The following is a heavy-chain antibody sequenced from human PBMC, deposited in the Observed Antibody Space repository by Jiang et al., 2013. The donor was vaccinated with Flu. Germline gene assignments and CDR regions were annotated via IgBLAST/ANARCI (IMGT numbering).Heavy chain of an antibody. CDR2: IIPILGIA. J-gene: IGHJ5*02. CDR3: ARGAMITMIVPGWFDP. D-gene: IGHD3-22*01. CDR1: GGTFSSYA. Sequence: KKPGSSVKVSCKASGGTFSSYAISWVRQAPGQGLEWMGRIIPILGIANYAQKFQGRVTITADKSTSTAYMELSSLRSEDTAVYYCARGAMITMIVPGWFDPWGQGTLVTVSS. V-gene: IGHV1-69*04.